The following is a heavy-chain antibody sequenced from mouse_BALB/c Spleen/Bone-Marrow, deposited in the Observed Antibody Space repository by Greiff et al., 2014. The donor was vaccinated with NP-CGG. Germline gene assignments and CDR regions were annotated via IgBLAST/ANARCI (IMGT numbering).Heavy chain of an antibody. D-gene: IGHD1-3*01. J-gene: IGHJ3*01. Sequence: EVQLQQSGAGLVKPGASVKLSCTASGFNIKDAYMHWVKQRPAQGLEWIGRIAPANGNTEYDPKFLDKATITADTSSNTAYLQLSSLTSEDTAVYYCARSPGEVNYWGQGTLVTVSA. CDR1: GFNIKDAY. CDR2: IAPANGNT. CDR3: ARSPGEVNY. V-gene: IGHV14-3*02.